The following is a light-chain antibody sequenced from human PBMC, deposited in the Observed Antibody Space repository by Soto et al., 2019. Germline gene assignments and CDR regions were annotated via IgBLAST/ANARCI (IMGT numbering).Light chain of an antibody. Sequence: DIQMTQSPSSLSASVGDRVTITCRASQSISSYLNWYQQKPGKAPKLLIYAASSLQSGVPSRFSGSGSGTEFTLTISSLQPEDFATYYCQQSYSNLLTFGGGTKVDIK. J-gene: IGKJ4*01. CDR2: AAS. CDR3: QQSYSNLLT. CDR1: QSISSY. V-gene: IGKV1-39*01.